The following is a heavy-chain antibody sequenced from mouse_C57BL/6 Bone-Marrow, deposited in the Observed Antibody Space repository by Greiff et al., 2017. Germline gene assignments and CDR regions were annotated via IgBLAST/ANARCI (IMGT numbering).Heavy chain of an antibody. CDR1: GFTFSSYA. CDR3: AGMCYWYFDV. V-gene: IGHV5-4*03. CDR2: ISDGGSYT. J-gene: IGHJ1*03. Sequence: EVKLVESGGGLVKPGGSLKLSCAASGFTFSSYAMSWVRQTPEKRLEWVATISDGGSYTYYPDNVKGRFTIARDTAKNTMYLQMSHLKSEDTALYYCAGMCYWYFDVWGTGTTITVSS.